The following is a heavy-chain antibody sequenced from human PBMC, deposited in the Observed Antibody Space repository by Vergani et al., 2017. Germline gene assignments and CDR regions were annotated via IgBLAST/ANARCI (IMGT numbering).Heavy chain of an antibody. Sequence: VQLVESGGGVVQPGRSLRLSCAASGFTFSSYEMNWVRQAPGKGLEWVSYISSSGSTIYYADSVKGLFTISRDNAKNSLYLQMISLRAEDTAVYYCARDPYYYYYMDVWGKGTTVTVSS. CDR3: ARDPYYYYYMDV. CDR1: GFTFSSYE. J-gene: IGHJ6*03. CDR2: ISSSGSTI. V-gene: IGHV3-48*03.